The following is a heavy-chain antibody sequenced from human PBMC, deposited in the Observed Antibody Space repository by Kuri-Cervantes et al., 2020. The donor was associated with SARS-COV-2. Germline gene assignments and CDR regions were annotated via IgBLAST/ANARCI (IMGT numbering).Heavy chain of an antibody. Sequence: SETLSLTCTVSGGSISSGSYFWNWIRQPAGKGLEWIGHIYTSGSTNYNPSLKSRVTISVDTSKNQFSLKLSSVTAADTAVYYCARWNYDFWSGYYYPLIDYWGQGTLVTVSS. D-gene: IGHD3-3*01. J-gene: IGHJ4*02. CDR1: GGSISSGSYF. V-gene: IGHV4-61*09. CDR2: IYTSGST. CDR3: ARWNYDFWSGYYYPLIDY.